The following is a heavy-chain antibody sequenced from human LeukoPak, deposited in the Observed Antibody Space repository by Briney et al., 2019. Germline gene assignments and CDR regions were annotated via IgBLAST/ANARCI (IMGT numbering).Heavy chain of an antibody. CDR3: ARDCSSTSCYTRLGYYYYYMDV. CDR2: IIPILGIA. V-gene: IGHV1-69*04. CDR1: GGTFSSYA. J-gene: IGHJ6*03. Sequence: SVKVSCKASGGTFSSYAVSWVRQAPGQGLEWMGRIIPILGIANYAQKFQGRVTITADKSTSTAYMELSSLRSEDTAVYYCARDCSSTSCYTRLGYYYYYMDVWGKGTTVTVSS. D-gene: IGHD2-2*02.